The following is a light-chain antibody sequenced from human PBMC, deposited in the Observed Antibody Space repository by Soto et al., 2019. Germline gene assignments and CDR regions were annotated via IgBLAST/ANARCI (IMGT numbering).Light chain of an antibody. V-gene: IGLV2-14*03. CDR2: DVA. J-gene: IGLJ1*01. CDR1: SSDIGGNDY. Sequence: QSVLTQPASVSDSPGQSITISCTGTSSDIGGNDYVSWYRQYPGEAPKLIIYDVANRPSGVSNRFSGSKSGNTASLIISGLQAEDEADYYCVSFTTSRSYVFGTGTKVTVL. CDR3: VSFTTSRSYV.